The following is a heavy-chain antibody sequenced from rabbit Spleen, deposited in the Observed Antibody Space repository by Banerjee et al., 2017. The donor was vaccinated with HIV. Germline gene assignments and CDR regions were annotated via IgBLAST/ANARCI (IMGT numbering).Heavy chain of an antibody. CDR3: ARAGYAGYGYANFRDYYGMDL. V-gene: IGHV1S45*01. D-gene: IGHD6-1*01. J-gene: IGHJ6*01. CDR2: INAVTGKA. Sequence: QEQLEESGGDLVKPEGSLTLTCTASGFSFSSSYWISWVRQAPGKGLEWIACINAVTGKAVYASWVNGRFTISSDNAQYTVDLQMSGLTAADTATYFCARAGYAGYGYANFRDYYGMDLWGPGTLVTVS. CDR1: GFSFSSSYW.